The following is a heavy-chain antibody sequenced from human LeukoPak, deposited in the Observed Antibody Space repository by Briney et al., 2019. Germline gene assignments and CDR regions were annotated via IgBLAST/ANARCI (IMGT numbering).Heavy chain of an antibody. D-gene: IGHD2/OR15-2a*01. CDR2: INHSGST. V-gene: IGHV4-34*01. Sequence: PPETLSLTCAVYGGSFSGYYWSWIRQPPGKGLEWIGEINHSGSTNYNPSLKSRVTISVDTSKNQFSLKLSSVTAADTAVYYCASSMGPGYYFDYWGQGTLVTVSS. J-gene: IGHJ4*02. CDR1: GGSFSGYY. CDR3: ASSMGPGYYFDY.